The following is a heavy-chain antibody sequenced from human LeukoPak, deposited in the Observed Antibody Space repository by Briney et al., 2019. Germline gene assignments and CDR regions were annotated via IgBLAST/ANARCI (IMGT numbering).Heavy chain of an antibody. CDR3: ARDGGVLRFLEWLRAWDV. D-gene: IGHD3-3*01. CDR2: ISGSSSTI. V-gene: IGHV3-48*01. J-gene: IGHJ6*04. CDR1: GFTFSSYS. Sequence: PGGSLRLSCAASGFTFSSYSMNWVRQAPGKGLEWVSYISGSSSTIYYADSVKGRFTISRDNAKNSLYLQMNSLRAEDTAVYYCARDGGVLRFLEWLRAWDVWGKGTTVTVSS.